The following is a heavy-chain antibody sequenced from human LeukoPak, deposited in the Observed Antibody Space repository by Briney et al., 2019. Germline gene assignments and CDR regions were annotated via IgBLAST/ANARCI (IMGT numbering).Heavy chain of an antibody. CDR2: IWYDGSNK. CDR3: ARGTAGGVIKWGIDY. J-gene: IGHJ4*02. CDR1: GFTFRSYG. Sequence: GGPLRLSCGASGFTFRSYGMHGVRQAPGKGLEWVAVIWYDGSNKYYADSVQGPFTISRDNSKTPLYLQMNSLRAEDTAVYYCARGTAGGVIKWGIDYWGQGTLVTVSS. D-gene: IGHD3-16*02. V-gene: IGHV3-33*01.